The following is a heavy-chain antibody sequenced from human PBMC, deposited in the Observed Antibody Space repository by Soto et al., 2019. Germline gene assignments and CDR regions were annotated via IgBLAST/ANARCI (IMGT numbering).Heavy chain of an antibody. CDR2: IIPIFGVT. J-gene: IGHJ4*02. V-gene: IGHV1-69*04. CDR3: VRDWESTTQTWGFGDS. Sequence: QVQVVQSGAEVKKPWSSVKVSCKASGGTFSSYTITWLRQAPGQGLEWLGRIIPIFGVTNYAQKFQDRLTMSADRPTTTAYMELSSLTSADTAVYYCVRDWESTTQTWGFGDSWGQGTLVTVSS. D-gene: IGHD3-10*01. CDR1: GGTFSSYT.